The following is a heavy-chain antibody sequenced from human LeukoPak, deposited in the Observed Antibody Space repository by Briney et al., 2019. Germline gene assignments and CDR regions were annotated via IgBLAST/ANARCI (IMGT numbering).Heavy chain of an antibody. V-gene: IGHV4-59*01. CDR1: GGSISSYY. CDR2: IYYSGST. J-gene: IGHJ4*02. CDR3: AGGWELLPGRPLDY. D-gene: IGHD1-26*01. Sequence: SETLSLTCTVSGGSISSYYWSWIRQPPGKGLEWIGYIYYSGSTNYNPSLKSRVTISVDTSKNQFSLKLSSVTAADTAVYYCAGGWELLPGRPLDYWGQGTLVTVSS.